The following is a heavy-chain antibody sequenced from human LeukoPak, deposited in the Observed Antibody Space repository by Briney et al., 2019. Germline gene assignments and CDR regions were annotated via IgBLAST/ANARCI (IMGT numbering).Heavy chain of an antibody. J-gene: IGHJ4*02. CDR3: SRENGAFSPFGY. D-gene: IGHD2-8*01. CDR1: GGSITSTNW. V-gene: IGHV4-4*02. Sequence: PSETLSLTCGVSGGSITSTNWWSWVRQPPGQGLEWIGEVSLSGLTNYNPSLSSRVIMALDTSKNHLSLHLTSVTAADTAVYYCSRENGAFSPFGYWGQGYLVSVLS. CDR2: VSLSGLT.